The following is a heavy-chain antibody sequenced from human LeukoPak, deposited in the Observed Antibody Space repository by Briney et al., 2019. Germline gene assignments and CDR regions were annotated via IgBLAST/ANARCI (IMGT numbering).Heavy chain of an antibody. D-gene: IGHD4-23*01. Sequence: GGSLRLSCAASGFASSTYAMSWVRQAPGEGLQWVSGISNSGDSTYYLDSVKGRFTISRDNSKNTLYLQMNSLRAEDTAVYYCAKDHYGGNPPTNAFDIWGQGTMVTVSS. CDR1: GFASSTYA. V-gene: IGHV3-23*01. CDR3: AKDHYGGNPPTNAFDI. CDR2: ISNSGDST. J-gene: IGHJ3*02.